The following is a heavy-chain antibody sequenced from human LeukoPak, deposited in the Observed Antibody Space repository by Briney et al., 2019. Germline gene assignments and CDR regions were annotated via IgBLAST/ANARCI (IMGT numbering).Heavy chain of an antibody. Sequence: TGGSLRLSCAASGFTFRSYAMHWVRQAPGKGLEYVSGISDNGGRTYYAKSVKGRFTISRDNSKNMLYLQMGSLRAEDMAVYYCARSIDCGGDCYRDFDYWGQGTLVTVSS. CDR2: ISDNGGRT. V-gene: IGHV3-64*01. J-gene: IGHJ4*02. D-gene: IGHD2-21*02. CDR3: ARSIDCGGDCYRDFDY. CDR1: GFTFRSYA.